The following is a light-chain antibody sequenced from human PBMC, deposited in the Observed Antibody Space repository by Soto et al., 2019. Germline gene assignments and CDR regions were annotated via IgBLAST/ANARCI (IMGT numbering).Light chain of an antibody. V-gene: IGKV3-15*01. Sequence: EIVMTQSPATLSVSPGERATLSCRASQSVGSNXAWYQQKPGQAPRLLIYGASTRATGIPARFSGSGSGTXXXXXXXXXXXXXFAIYFCQQXXNWPPDRTFGQGTKVEIK. CDR1: QSVGSN. CDR2: GAS. J-gene: IGKJ1*01. CDR3: QQXXNWPPDRT.